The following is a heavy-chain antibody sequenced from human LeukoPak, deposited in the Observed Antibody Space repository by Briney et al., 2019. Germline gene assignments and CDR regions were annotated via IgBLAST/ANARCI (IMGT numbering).Heavy chain of an antibody. CDR2: IYYSGST. CDR1: GGSISSYY. Sequence: SETLSLTCTVSGGSISSYYWSWIRQPPGKGLEWIGYIYYSGSTNYNPSLKSRVTISVDTSKNRFSLKLSSVTAADTAVYYCARKTEGAAFDIWGQGTMVTVSS. D-gene: IGHD1-14*01. CDR3: ARKTEGAAFDI. J-gene: IGHJ3*02. V-gene: IGHV4-59*01.